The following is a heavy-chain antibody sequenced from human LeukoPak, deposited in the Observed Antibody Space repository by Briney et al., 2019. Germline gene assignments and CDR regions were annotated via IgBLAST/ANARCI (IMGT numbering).Heavy chain of an antibody. CDR3: ARGTLYSGWSYYFDY. Sequence: SETLSLTCTVSGGSISSYQWSWIRQPPGKGLEWIGNIYYSGSANYNPSLKSRVIISVDMSKNHFSLRLSSVTAADTAMYYCARGTLYSGWSYYFDYWGQGSQVTVSS. CDR1: GGSISSYQ. J-gene: IGHJ4*02. D-gene: IGHD6-19*01. CDR2: IYYSGSA. V-gene: IGHV4-59*12.